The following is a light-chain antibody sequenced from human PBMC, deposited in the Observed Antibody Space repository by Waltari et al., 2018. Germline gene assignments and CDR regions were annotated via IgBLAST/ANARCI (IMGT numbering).Light chain of an antibody. CDR1: SSDVGSYNL. Sequence: QSALTQPASVSGSPGQSITISCTGTSSDVGSYNLVSWYQQHPGKAPKLMIYEGSKRPSGVSNRFSGSKSGNTASRTISGLQAEDEADYYGCSYAGSSTYVFGTGTKVTVL. V-gene: IGLV2-23*01. CDR3: CSYAGSSTYV. CDR2: EGS. J-gene: IGLJ1*01.